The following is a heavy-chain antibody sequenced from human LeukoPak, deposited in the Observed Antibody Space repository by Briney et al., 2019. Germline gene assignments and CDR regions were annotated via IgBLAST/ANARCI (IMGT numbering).Heavy chain of an antibody. Sequence: GGSLRLSCAVSGFTVSGDYMSWVRQAPGKGLEWVSVIYADFDTTDYADSVKGRFTISRDNSKNTLYLQMNSLRAEDTAVYYCAKAMGRPRVRTTPIDYWGQGTLVTVSS. D-gene: IGHD2/OR15-2a*01. V-gene: IGHV3-66*02. J-gene: IGHJ4*02. CDR1: GFTVSGDY. CDR2: IYADFDTT. CDR3: AKAMGRPRVRTTPIDY.